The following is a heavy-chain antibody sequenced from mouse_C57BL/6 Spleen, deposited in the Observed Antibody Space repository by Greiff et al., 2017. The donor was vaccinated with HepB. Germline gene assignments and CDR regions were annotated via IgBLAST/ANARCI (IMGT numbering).Heavy chain of an antibody. CDR3: YYGCY. CDR1: GFNITDDY. D-gene: IGHD2-2*01. V-gene: IGHV14-4*01. J-gene: IGHJ2*01. CDR2: IDPENGDT. Sequence: VQLKESGAELVRPGASVKLSCKASGFNITDDYMRWVKQRPEQGLEWIGGIDPENGDTEYASKFKGKATITADTSSHTAYLQVCSLTSEDTAVHYCYYGCYWGTGTTLTVYS.